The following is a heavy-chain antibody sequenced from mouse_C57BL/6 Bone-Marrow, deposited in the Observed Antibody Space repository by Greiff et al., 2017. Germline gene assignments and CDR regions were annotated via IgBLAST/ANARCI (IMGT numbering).Heavy chain of an antibody. D-gene: IGHD1-1*01. CDR2: IYPRDGST. V-gene: IGHV1-85*01. Sequence: VQLQQSGPELVKPGASVKLSCKASGYTFTSYDINWVKQRPGQGLEWIGWIYPRDGSTKYNENFKGKATLAVDTSSSTAYMELHSLTSEDSAVYFCARDYGSSYWYFDVWGTGTTVTVSS. CDR1: GYTFTSYD. J-gene: IGHJ1*03. CDR3: ARDYGSSYWYFDV.